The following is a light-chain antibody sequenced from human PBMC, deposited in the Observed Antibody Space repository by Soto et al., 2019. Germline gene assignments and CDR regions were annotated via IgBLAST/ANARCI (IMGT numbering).Light chain of an antibody. CDR3: QQYGSSLWT. V-gene: IGKV3-11*01. J-gene: IGKJ1*01. CDR2: DAS. Sequence: EIVLTQSPATLSLSPGERATLSCRASQSVTTYLAWYQQKPGQAPRLLIYDASNRATGIPARFSGSGSGTDFTLTIGSLEPEDFAVYYCQQYGSSLWTLGQGTKVDIK. CDR1: QSVTTY.